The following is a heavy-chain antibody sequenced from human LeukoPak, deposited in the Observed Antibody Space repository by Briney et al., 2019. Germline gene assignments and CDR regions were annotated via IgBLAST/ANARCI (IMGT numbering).Heavy chain of an antibody. Sequence: PGGSLRLSCAASGFTFSSYPMSWVRQAPGKGLEWVSAIRCSGGDTYYADSVKRRFTISRDNSKNTLPLQMNSLRADATGVYYCAKVAGNEYYYYYGMDVWGQGTTVTVSS. CDR1: GFTFSSYP. D-gene: IGHD6-19*01. CDR2: IRCSGGDT. CDR3: AKVAGNEYYYYYGMDV. V-gene: IGHV3-23*01. J-gene: IGHJ6*02.